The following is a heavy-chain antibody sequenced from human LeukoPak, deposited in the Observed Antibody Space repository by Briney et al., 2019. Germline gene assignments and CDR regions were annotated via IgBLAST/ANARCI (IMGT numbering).Heavy chain of an antibody. D-gene: IGHD2-8*02. V-gene: IGHV3-21*01. CDR1: GITLNGYP. CDR2: FSSTSSSI. CDR3: AREGKYCTGVLCYDEH. J-gene: IGHJ4*02. Sequence: GVSLRLSCAASGITLNGYPMTWVPRAPGKGREWVSSFSSTSSSIYYSDSVKGLFTISRDNAKNSLYLHMNSLRVEDTAVYYCAREGKYCTGVLCYDEHWGQGTLVTVSS.